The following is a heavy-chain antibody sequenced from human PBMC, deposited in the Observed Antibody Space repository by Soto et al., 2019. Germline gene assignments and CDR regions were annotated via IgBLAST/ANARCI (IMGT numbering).Heavy chain of an antibody. V-gene: IGHV4-31*03. J-gene: IGHJ4*02. CDR3: AVRSGGKLDY. CDR1: GGSINSGAYY. Sequence: SETLSLTCTVSGGSINSGAYYWSWIRQHPGEGLEWIGFIYYSGSANYNPSLKSRVTMSVDASKNEFSLRMTSVTAADTAIYYCAVRSGGKLDYWGQGTPVTVSS. CDR2: IYYSGSA. D-gene: IGHD2-15*01.